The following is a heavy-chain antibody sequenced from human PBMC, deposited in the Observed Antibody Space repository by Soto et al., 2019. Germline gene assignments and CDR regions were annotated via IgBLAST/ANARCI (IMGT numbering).Heavy chain of an antibody. J-gene: IGHJ5*02. CDR2: INHSGST. V-gene: IGHV4-34*01. CDR3: ARGVLRFLEWLRKPRGWFDP. D-gene: IGHD3-3*01. CDR1: GGSFSGYY. Sequence: SQTLSLTCALYGGSFSGYYWSWIRQPPGKGLEWIGEINHSGSTNYNPSLKSRVTISVDTSKDQFSLKLSSVTAADTAVYYGARGVLRFLEWLRKPRGWFDPWGQGTLVTVSS.